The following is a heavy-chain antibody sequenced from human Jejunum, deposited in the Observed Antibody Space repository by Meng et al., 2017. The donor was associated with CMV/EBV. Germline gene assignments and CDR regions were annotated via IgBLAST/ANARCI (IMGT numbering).Heavy chain of an antibody. CDR1: GFTFSSYE. CDR3: MRGIGSGRYGLGY. J-gene: IGHJ4*02. D-gene: IGHD6-13*01. Sequence: SGFTFSSYEMAWVRQAPGKGLEWVSYISHVGGTMYYADSVKGRFTISRDNAKSTLYLQMNSLRAEDTALYYCMRGIGSGRYGLGYRGQGTLVTVSS. V-gene: IGHV3-48*03. CDR2: ISHVGGTM.